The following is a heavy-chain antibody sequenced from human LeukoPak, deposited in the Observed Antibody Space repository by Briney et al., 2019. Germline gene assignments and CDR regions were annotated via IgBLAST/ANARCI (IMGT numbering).Heavy chain of an antibody. Sequence: SGTLSLTCTVSGVSISSYYWSWIRQPPGKGLEWIGYIFPSGSSNYDPSLKSRVTMSVDTSKNRISLNLYSVIAADTAVYYCARSPPAPKQFDFWGQGILVTVSS. CDR1: GVSISSYY. CDR3: ARSPPAPKQFDF. J-gene: IGHJ4*02. V-gene: IGHV4-4*09. D-gene: IGHD2-2*01. CDR2: IFPSGSS.